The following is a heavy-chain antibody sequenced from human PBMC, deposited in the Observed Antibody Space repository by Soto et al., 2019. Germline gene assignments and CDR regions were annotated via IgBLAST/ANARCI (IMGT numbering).Heavy chain of an antibody. D-gene: IGHD6-6*01. CDR2: MNPNSGNT. CDR1: GYTFTSYD. Sequence: ASVKVSCKASGYTFTSYDINWVRQATGQGLEWMGCMNPNSGNTGYAQKFQGRVTMTRNTSISTAYMELSSLRAEDTAVYYWARGREYSSSSNWFDPWGQGTLVTVSS. J-gene: IGHJ5*02. V-gene: IGHV1-8*02. CDR3: ARGREYSSSSNWFDP.